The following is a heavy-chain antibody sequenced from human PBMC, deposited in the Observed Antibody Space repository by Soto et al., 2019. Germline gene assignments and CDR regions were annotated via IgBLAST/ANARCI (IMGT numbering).Heavy chain of an antibody. V-gene: IGHV4-34*01. CDR2: INHSGST. J-gene: IGHJ4*02. CDR1: GGSFSGYY. D-gene: IGHD3-16*01. Sequence: QVQLQQWGAGLLKPSETLSLTCAVYGGSFSGYYWSWIRQPPGKGLEWIGEINHSGSTNYNPSLRSRVTISVDTSKNQFSLKLSSVTAADTAVYYCARASSLHLGEPHLIDYWGQGTLVTVSS. CDR3: ARASSLHLGEPHLIDY.